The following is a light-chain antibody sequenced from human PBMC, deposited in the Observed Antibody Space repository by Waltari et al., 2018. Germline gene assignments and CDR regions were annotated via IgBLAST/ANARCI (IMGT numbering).Light chain of an antibody. CDR3: HQYKNWPPYT. V-gene: IGKV3-15*01. CDR1: QNVKSN. J-gene: IGKJ2*01. CDR2: GAS. Sequence: EVVMTQSPATLSVSPGERATLSCRASQNVKSNVSWYQQKPGQAPRLLIYGASSTATGIPARFSGSGSGTEFTLTISSLQSEDFAVYYCHQYKNWPPYTFGQGTKLEIK.